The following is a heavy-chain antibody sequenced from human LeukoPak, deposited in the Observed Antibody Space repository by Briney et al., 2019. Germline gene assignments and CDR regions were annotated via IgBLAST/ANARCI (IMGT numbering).Heavy chain of an antibody. V-gene: IGHV3-9*01. Sequence: GGSLRLSCAASGFTFDDYAMHWVRQAPGKGLEWVSGISWDSGSIAHADSVKGPFTISRDNAKNSLYLQMNSLRDEDTALYYCAKMYYYDSSGYSFGGGWFQHWGQGTLVTVSS. CDR1: GFTFDDYA. D-gene: IGHD3-22*01. CDR2: ISWDSGSI. J-gene: IGHJ1*01. CDR3: AKMYYYDSSGYSFGGGWFQH.